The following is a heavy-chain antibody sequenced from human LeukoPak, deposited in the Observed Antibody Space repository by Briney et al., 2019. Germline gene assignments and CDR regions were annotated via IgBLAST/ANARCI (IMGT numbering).Heavy chain of an antibody. CDR2: IYYSGST. V-gene: IGHV4-59*01. CDR1: GGSISSYY. Sequence: SETLSLTCTVSGGSISSYYWSWIRQPPGKGLEWIGYIYYSGSTNYNPSFKSRVTISVDTSKNQFSLKLSSVTAADTAVYYCARTPVYDSSGNHYYYYMDVWGKGTTVTVSS. D-gene: IGHD3-22*01. J-gene: IGHJ6*03. CDR3: ARTPVYDSSGNHYYYYMDV.